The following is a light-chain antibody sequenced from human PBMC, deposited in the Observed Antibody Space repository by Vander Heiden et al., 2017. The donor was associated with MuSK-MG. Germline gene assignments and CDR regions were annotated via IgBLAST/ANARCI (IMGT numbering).Light chain of an antibody. V-gene: IGLV1-47*01. Sequence: QSVLTRPPSASGTPGQRVTISCSGSSSNIGSNYVYWYQQLPGTAPKLLIYRNNQRPSGVPDRFSGSKSGTSASLAISGLRSEDEADYYCAAWDDSLSGVVFGGGTKLTVL. CDR3: AAWDDSLSGVV. J-gene: IGLJ2*01. CDR2: RNN. CDR1: SSNIGSNY.